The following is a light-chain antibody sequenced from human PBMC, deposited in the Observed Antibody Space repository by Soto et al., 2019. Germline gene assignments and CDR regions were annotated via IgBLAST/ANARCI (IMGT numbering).Light chain of an antibody. J-gene: IGLJ3*02. V-gene: IGLV1-40*01. CDR3: QSYESSLSGWV. Sequence: VLTQPPSVSGAPGQRVTISCTGSSSNIGAGYDVHWYQQLPGTAPKLLIYGNSNRPSGVPDRFSGSKSGTSASLAITGLQAEDEADYYCQSYESSLSGWVFGGGTKLTVL. CDR1: SSNIGAGYD. CDR2: GNS.